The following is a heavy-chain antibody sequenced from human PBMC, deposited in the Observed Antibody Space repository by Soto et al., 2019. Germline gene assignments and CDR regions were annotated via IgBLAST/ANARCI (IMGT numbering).Heavy chain of an antibody. CDR2: ISGSADST. J-gene: IGHJ4*02. CDR3: AKEAVVPATMAGWVVRIHDY. V-gene: IGHV3-23*01. D-gene: IGHD2-2*01. CDR1: GFTFSRYA. Sequence: EVQLLESGGGLVQPGGSLRLSCAASGFTFSRYAMSWVRQAPGKGLEWVSAISGSADSTYYADSVKGRFTISRDNSKNTLYLQMNSLRADDTAVYYCAKEAVVPATMAGWVVRIHDYWGQGTLVTVSS.